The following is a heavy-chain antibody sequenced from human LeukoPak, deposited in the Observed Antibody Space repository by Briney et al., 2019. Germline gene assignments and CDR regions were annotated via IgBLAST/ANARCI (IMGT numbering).Heavy chain of an antibody. Sequence: GGSLRLSCAASGFTFSTYNMNWVRQAPGKGLEWVSSISTSGTYISYADSVKGRFTISRDNAKNSLYLQMNSLRAEDTAVYYCARDGRFPSDAFDIWGQGTLVTVSS. J-gene: IGHJ3*02. CDR2: ISTSGTYI. V-gene: IGHV3-21*01. CDR1: GFTFSTYN. CDR3: ARDGRFPSDAFDI. D-gene: IGHD1-1*01.